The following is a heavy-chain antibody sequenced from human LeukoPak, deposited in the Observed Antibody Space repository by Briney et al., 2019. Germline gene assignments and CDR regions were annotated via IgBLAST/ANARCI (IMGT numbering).Heavy chain of an antibody. CDR1: GVSLNGYY. J-gene: IGHJ4*02. V-gene: IGHV4-59*01. Sequence: PSETLSLTCAVSGVSLNGYYWSWIRQPPGKGLEWIGYIYYSGSTNYNPSLKSRVTISVDTSKNQFSLKLSSVTAADTAVYYCARVSYAKDFDYWGQGTLVTVSS. CDR3: ARVSYAKDFDY. D-gene: IGHD1-26*01. CDR2: IYYSGST.